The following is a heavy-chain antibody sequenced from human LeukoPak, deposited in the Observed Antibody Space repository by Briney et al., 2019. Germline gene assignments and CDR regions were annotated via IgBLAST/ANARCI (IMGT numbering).Heavy chain of an antibody. Sequence: GGSLRLSCAASGFTFSNSAMSWVRQAPGKGLEWVSTLSGSGITTYYADSVKGRFTISRDNSKNTLYLQMNSLRAEDSAVYYCAKGIYSSGWSYFDYWGHGTLVTVSS. J-gene: IGHJ4*01. V-gene: IGHV3-23*01. CDR1: GFTFSNSA. CDR2: LSGSGITT. CDR3: AKGIYSSGWSYFDY. D-gene: IGHD6-19*01.